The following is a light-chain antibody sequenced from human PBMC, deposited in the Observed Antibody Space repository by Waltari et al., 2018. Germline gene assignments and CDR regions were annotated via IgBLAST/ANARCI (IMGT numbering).Light chain of an antibody. J-gene: IGKJ4*01. CDR1: QDIRVN. Sequence: DTQMTQSPSSLSASVGDRVTITCQASQDIRVNLNWFQQKPGKAPQVLIFDASRSQAVVPSRFSGSGSGTDFAFTISSLQPEDIGTYYCQQYANLPLTFGGGTRVEL. CDR2: DAS. V-gene: IGKV1-33*01. CDR3: QQYANLPLT.